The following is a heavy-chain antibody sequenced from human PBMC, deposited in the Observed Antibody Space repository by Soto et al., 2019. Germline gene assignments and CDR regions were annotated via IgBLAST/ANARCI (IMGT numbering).Heavy chain of an antibody. V-gene: IGHV3-23*01. CDR2: FSGSDGST. J-gene: IGHJ4*02. Sequence: EVQLLESGGGLVQPGGSLRLSCAASGFTFRSYAMNWVRQAPGKGLEWVAAFSGSDGSTFYADSVKGRFTISGDNSKNTLYLQMNSLRAEDTAVYYCAKDLASGTLTHFDYWGQGTLVTVSS. D-gene: IGHD3-10*01. CDR3: AKDLASGTLTHFDY. CDR1: GFTFRSYA.